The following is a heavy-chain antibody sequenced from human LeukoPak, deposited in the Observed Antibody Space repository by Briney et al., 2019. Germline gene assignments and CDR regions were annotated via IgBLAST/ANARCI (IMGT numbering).Heavy chain of an antibody. D-gene: IGHD3-10*01. CDR3: ARRTWFGRGPNWFDP. CDR1: GGSFSGYY. V-gene: IGHV4-34*01. J-gene: IGHJ5*02. Sequence: SETLSLTCAVYGGSFSGYYWSWIRQPPGKGLELIGEINHSGSTNYNPPLKSRVTISVDTSKNQFSLQLSSVTAADTAVYYCARRTWFGRGPNWFDPWGQGTLVTVSS. CDR2: INHSGST.